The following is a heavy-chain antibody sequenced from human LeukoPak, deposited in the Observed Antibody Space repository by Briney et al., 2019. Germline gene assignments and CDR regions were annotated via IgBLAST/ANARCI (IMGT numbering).Heavy chain of an antibody. J-gene: IGHJ4*02. CDR2: IIPIFGTA. CDR3: ARERESGYYDSSGYFDY. CDR1: GGTFSSYA. V-gene: IGHV1-69*05. D-gene: IGHD3-22*01. Sequence: GASVKVSCKASGGTFSSYAISWVRQAPGQGLEWMGGIIPIFGTANYAQKFQGRVTITTDESTSTAYMELSSLRSEDTAVYYCARERESGYYDSSGYFDYWGQGTLVTVSS.